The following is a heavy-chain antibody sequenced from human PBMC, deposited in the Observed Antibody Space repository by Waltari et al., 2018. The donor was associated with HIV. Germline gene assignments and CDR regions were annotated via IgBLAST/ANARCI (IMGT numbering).Heavy chain of an antibody. V-gene: IGHV4-31*01. CDR3: ARDRDGSGALDY. Sequence: QVQLKESGPGLVKPSQTLSLTCTVSGGSISNGRYYLSWIRQHPGKGLLWIGCIYDSGRTYYNPSLRSLVTLSVDTSKNQFSLKVKSVTAADTAMYYCARDRDGSGALDYWGQGNLVTVSA. CDR2: IYDSGRT. D-gene: IGHD3-10*01. J-gene: IGHJ4*02. CDR1: GGSISNGRYY.